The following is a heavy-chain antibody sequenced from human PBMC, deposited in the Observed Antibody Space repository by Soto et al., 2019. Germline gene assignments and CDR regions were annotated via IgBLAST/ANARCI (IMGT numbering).Heavy chain of an antibody. CDR2: ISSSSSTI. Sequence: GGSLRLSCAASGFTFSSYSMNWVRQAPGKGLEWVSYISSSSSTIYYADSVKGRFTISRDNAKNSLYLQMNSLRAEDTAVYYCASWGAERRWLPRNDAFDIWGQGTMVTVSS. CDR1: GFTFSSYS. D-gene: IGHD5-12*01. V-gene: IGHV3-48*01. J-gene: IGHJ3*02. CDR3: ASWGAERRWLPRNDAFDI.